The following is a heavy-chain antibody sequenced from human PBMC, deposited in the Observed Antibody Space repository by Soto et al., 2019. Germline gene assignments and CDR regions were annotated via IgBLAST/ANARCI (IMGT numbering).Heavy chain of an antibody. CDR2: IKQDGTEK. D-gene: IGHD5-18*01. Sequence: LRLSCAASGFTFSRYWMNWVRQAPGKGLEWVANIKQDGTEKNYVDSVKGRFTISRDNARNSLYLQMDSLRAEDTAVYFCARGDTPMITGMDSFDIWGQGTMVT. CDR3: ARGDTPMITGMDSFDI. J-gene: IGHJ3*02. CDR1: GFTFSRYW. V-gene: IGHV3-7*01.